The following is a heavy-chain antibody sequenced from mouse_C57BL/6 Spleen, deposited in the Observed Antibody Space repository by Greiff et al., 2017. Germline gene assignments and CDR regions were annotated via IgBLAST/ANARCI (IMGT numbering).Heavy chain of an antibody. V-gene: IGHV1-80*01. J-gene: IGHJ2*01. CDR1: GYAFSSYW. Sequence: VQLQQSGAELVKPGASVKISCKASGYAFSSYWMNWVKQRPGKGLEWIGQIYPGDGDINYNGKFKGKATLTADKSTSTADMQLSSLTSEDSAVYVCARGCITTRDYWGQGTTLTGSS. CDR3: ARGCITTRDY. CDR2: IYPGDGDI. D-gene: IGHD1-1*01.